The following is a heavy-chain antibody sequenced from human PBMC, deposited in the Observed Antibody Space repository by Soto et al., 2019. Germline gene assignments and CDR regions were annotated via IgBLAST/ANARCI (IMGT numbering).Heavy chain of an antibody. D-gene: IGHD3-3*01. V-gene: IGHV1-3*01. J-gene: IGHJ5*02. CDR2: INAGNGNT. CDR1: GYTFTSYA. Sequence: ASVKVSCKASGYTFTSYAMHCVRQAPRQRLEWMGWINAGNGNTKYSQKFQGRVTITRDTSASTAYMELSSVTAADTAVYYCARGSYTIFGVVIRRNWFDPWGQGTLVTVSS. CDR3: ARGSYTIFGVVIRRNWFDP.